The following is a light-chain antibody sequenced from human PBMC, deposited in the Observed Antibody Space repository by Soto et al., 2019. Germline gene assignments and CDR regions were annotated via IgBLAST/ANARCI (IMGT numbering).Light chain of an antibody. Sequence: EVVLTQSPGTLSLSPGERVTLSCRASQSVASSYLAWYQQKPGRAPRLLFYSASSRATGIPDRFSGSGSGTDFTLTISRLEPEDFAVYYCQQRNILPLTFGGGTKVEIK. V-gene: IGKV3D-20*02. CDR2: SAS. J-gene: IGKJ4*01. CDR1: QSVASSY. CDR3: QQRNILPLT.